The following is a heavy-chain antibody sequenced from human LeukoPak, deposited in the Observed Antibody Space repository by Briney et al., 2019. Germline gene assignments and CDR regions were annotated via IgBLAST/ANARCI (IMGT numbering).Heavy chain of an antibody. CDR1: DDSISDYY. J-gene: IGHJ4*02. V-gene: IGHV4-59*01. D-gene: IGHD3-16*01. CDR2: FHNSGTS. CDR3: TRGAGWLIDY. Sequence: PSETLSLTCTVSDDSISDYYRGWIRQPPGKGLEWIGYFHNSGTSTYNPSLKSRVTISTDTSKNQFSLKLNSLTTADTAVYYCTRGAGWLIDYWGQGILVTVSS.